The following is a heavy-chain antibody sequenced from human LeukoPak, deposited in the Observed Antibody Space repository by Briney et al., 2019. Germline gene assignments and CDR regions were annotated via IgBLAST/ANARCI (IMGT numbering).Heavy chain of an antibody. Sequence: GGSLRLSCAASGFTFSSYWMHWVRQAPGKGLVWVSRINSDGSSTSYADSVKGRFTISRDSSRNTLYLQMNSLRVEDTAAYYCARDPSAVAINTYGWGQGTLVTVSS. CDR1: GFTFSSYW. D-gene: IGHD6-13*01. CDR3: ARDPSAVAINTYG. CDR2: INSDGSST. J-gene: IGHJ4*02. V-gene: IGHV3-74*01.